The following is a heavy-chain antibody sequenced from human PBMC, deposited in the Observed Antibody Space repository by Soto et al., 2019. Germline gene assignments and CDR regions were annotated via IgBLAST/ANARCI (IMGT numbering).Heavy chain of an antibody. D-gene: IGHD3-3*01. CDR2: ISESGST. V-gene: IGHV4-30-2*01. CDR1: GGSISSGGYP. J-gene: IGHJ5*02. CDR3: ARELRARFDP. Sequence: SETLSLTCAVSGGSISSGGYPWSWIRQTPGKGLEWIGYISESGSTNYNKSLKSRVTISADRSKNHVSLRVTSVTAADTAIYYCARELRARFDPWGQGILVTVSS.